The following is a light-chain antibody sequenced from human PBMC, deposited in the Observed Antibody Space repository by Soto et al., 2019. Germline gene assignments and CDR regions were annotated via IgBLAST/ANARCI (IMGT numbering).Light chain of an antibody. CDR1: QSVSSN. Sequence: IEMTQSPATLSVSPGERVTLSCRASQSVSSNLAWYQRRPGQASRLLIYGASTRATGIPARFSGSGSGTDFTLTINSLQSEDFAVYYCQQYNKWPPWTFGQGTKVDIK. CDR3: QQYNKWPPWT. J-gene: IGKJ1*01. V-gene: IGKV3-15*01. CDR2: GAS.